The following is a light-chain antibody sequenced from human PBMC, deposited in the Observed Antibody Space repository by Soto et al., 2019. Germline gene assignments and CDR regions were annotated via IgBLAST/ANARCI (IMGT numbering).Light chain of an antibody. J-gene: IGLJ2*01. CDR1: SSDVGGYNF. CDR2: EVN. CDR3: SSYTSSSSLVV. Sequence: QSALTQPASVSGSPGQSITISCTGTSSDVGGYNFVSWYQLFSGKAPKLIIYEVNNRPSGVSNRFSGSKSGNTASLIISELQAEDEADYHCSSYTSSSSLVVFGGGTKLTVL. V-gene: IGLV2-14*01.